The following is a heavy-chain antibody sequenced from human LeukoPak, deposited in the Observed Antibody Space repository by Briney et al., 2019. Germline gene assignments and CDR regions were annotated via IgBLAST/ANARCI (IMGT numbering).Heavy chain of an antibody. J-gene: IGHJ5*02. CDR3: ARVFRGAVTANWFDL. Sequence: SEPLSLTYSVSGGSINGNYWTWIRQPPGKGLEWIGNIYDDGTTNYNPSLESRLTMSIDRSASHFSLTLRSVTAADTAVYYCARVFRGAVTANWFDLWGQGTLVSVSS. D-gene: IGHD2-21*02. CDR2: IYDDGTT. CDR1: GGSINGNY. V-gene: IGHV4-59*01.